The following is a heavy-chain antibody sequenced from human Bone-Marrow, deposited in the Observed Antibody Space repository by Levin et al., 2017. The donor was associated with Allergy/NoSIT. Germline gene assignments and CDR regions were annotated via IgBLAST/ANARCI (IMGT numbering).Heavy chain of an antibody. CDR1: GYSFTDHY. D-gene: IGHD6-13*01. V-gene: IGHV1-46*01. Sequence: GESLKISCKASGYSFTDHYIHWVRQAPGQGLEWMGIINPSAGSTSYAQKFHGRVTVTRDTSTSTVYMELIGLTSEDTAVFYCAGGPGGHRDPTAGSSWHLSYWGKGTLVTVSS. CDR2: INPSAGST. CDR3: AGGPGGHRDPTAGSSWHLSY. J-gene: IGHJ4*02.